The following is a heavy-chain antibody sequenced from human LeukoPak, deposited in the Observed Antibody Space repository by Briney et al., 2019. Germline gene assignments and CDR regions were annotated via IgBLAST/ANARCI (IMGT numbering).Heavy chain of an antibody. CDR1: GGSFSGYY. CDR2: INHSGST. D-gene: IGHD6-13*01. Sequence: KASETLSLTCAVYGGSFSGYYWSWIRQPPGKGLEWIGEINHSGSTNYNPSLKSRVTISVDTSKNQFSLKLSSVTAADTAVYYCARIAAAGPGGYWYFDLWGRGTLVTVSS. J-gene: IGHJ2*01. V-gene: IGHV4-34*01. CDR3: ARIAAAGPGGYWYFDL.